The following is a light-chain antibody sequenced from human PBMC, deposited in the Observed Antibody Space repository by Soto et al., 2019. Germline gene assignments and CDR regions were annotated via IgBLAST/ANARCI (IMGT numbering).Light chain of an antibody. CDR3: QQYGSSALT. CDR1: QSVSSNY. J-gene: IGKJ4*01. CDR2: GAS. V-gene: IGKV3-20*01. Sequence: EIVLTQSPGTLSLSPGERATLSCRASQSVSSNYIAWYQQNPGQAPRLLIYGASTRATGIPDRFSGSGSGTDFTRTISRLEPEDFAVYYCQQYGSSALTFGGGTKVEIK.